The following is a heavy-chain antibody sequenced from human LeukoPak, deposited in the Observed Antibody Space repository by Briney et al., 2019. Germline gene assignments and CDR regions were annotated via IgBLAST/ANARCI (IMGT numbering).Heavy chain of an antibody. Sequence: SETLSLTCTVSGGSISSGSHYYQWIRQHPGKGLEWIGYIYYSGSTYYNPSLKSRVTISVDTSKNQFSLKLSSVTAADTAVYYCARDGALGYCSGGSCFNWFDPWGQGTLVTVSS. CDR1: GGSISSGSHY. V-gene: IGHV4-31*03. CDR2: IYYSGST. CDR3: ARDGALGYCSGGSCFNWFDP. J-gene: IGHJ5*02. D-gene: IGHD2-15*01.